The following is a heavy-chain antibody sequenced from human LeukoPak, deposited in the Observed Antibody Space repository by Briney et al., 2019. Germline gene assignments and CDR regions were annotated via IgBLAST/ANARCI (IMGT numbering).Heavy chain of an antibody. CDR1: GGSFSGYY. J-gene: IGHJ6*03. CDR3: AGGVGITIFGVVITANYYMDV. Sequence: PWETLSLTCAVYGGSFSGYYWSWIRQPPGKGLEWIGEINHSGSTNYNPSLKSRVTISVDTSKNQFSLKLSSVTAADTAVYYCAGGVGITIFGVVITANYYMDVWGKGTTVTVSS. CDR2: INHSGST. V-gene: IGHV4-34*01. D-gene: IGHD3-3*01.